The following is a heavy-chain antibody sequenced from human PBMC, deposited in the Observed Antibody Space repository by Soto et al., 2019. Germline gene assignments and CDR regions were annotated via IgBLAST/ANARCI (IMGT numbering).Heavy chain of an antibody. V-gene: IGHV3-33*01. Sequence: QPWGSLRLSCAASGFTFSSYGMHWVRQAPGKGLEWVAVIWYDGSNKYYADSVKGRFTISRDNSKNTLYLQMNSLRAEDTAVYYCAGSFWSGYYLHYWGQGTLVTVSS. CDR3: AGSFWSGYYLHY. D-gene: IGHD3-3*01. CDR1: GFTFSSYG. CDR2: IWYDGSNK. J-gene: IGHJ4*02.